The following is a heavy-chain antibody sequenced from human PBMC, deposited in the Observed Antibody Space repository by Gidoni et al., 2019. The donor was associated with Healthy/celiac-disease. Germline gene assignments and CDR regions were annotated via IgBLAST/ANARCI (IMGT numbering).Heavy chain of an antibody. D-gene: IGHD3-22*01. CDR2: INPSGGST. J-gene: IGHJ6*02. Sequence: QVQLVQSGAEVKKPGASVKVSCKASGYTFTSYYMHWVRQAPGQGLEWMGIINPSGGSTSYAQKFQGRVTMTRDTSTSTVYMELSSLRSEDTAVYYCARDLSPRITMIGTRTNYYYYYGMDVWGQGTTVTVSS. V-gene: IGHV1-46*01. CDR1: GYTFTSYY. CDR3: ARDLSPRITMIGTRTNYYYYYGMDV.